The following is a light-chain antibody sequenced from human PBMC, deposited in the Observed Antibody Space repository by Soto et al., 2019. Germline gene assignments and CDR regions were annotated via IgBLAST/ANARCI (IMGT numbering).Light chain of an antibody. Sequence: DIVLTQSPGTLSLSPGERATLSCRASQSVSSNYLAWYQQKPGQAPRLLIYGASTRATGVPDRFSGSRSGTDFSLTISRLEPEDFAVYPCQQYGSLSWTFGQGTKVAIK. CDR3: QQYGSLSWT. V-gene: IGKV3-20*01. CDR2: GAS. CDR1: QSVSSNY. J-gene: IGKJ1*01.